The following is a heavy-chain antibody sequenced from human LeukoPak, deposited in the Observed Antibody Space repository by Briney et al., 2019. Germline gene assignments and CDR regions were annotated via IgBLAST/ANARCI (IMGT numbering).Heavy chain of an antibody. CDR1: GFTFSNYA. CDR2: ISYDGSNK. D-gene: IGHD3-10*01. Sequence: GGSLRLSCAASGFTFSNYAMHWVRQAPGKGLEWVALISYDGSNKYHADSVKGRFTISRDNSKNTVYLQMNSLRAEDTAVYYCARDLYYYGSGSLPDYWGQGTLVTVSS. V-gene: IGHV3-30-3*01. CDR3: ARDLYYYGSGSLPDY. J-gene: IGHJ4*02.